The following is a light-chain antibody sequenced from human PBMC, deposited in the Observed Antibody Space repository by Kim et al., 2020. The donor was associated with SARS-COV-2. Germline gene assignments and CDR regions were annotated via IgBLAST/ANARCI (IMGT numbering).Light chain of an antibody. CDR3: TSRNSSGSHVI. J-gene: IGLJ2*01. CDR2: GGN. Sequence: LGQSVTRTCREDSLRSQFAHWYQQSPGQSPVLVLHGGNSRPSGIPDRFSGSRSGDTASLTITGAQAGYEADYYCTSRNSSGSHVIFGGGTQLTVL. V-gene: IGLV3-19*01. CDR1: SLRSQF.